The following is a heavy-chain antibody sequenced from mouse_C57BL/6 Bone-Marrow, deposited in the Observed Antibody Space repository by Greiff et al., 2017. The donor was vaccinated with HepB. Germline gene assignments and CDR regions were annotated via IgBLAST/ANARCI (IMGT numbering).Heavy chain of an antibody. D-gene: IGHD1-1*01. Sequence: VQLQQPGAELVRPGTSVKLSCKASGYTFTSYWMHWVKQRPGQGLEWIGVIDPSDSYTNYNQKFKGKATLTVDTSSSTAYMQLSSLTSEDSAVYYRARSYYHGSPDYWGQGTTLTVSS. V-gene: IGHV1-59*01. CDR3: ARSYYHGSPDY. J-gene: IGHJ2*01. CDR1: GYTFTSYW. CDR2: IDPSDSYT.